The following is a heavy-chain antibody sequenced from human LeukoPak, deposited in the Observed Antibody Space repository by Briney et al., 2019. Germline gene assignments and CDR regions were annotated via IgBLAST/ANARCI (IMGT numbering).Heavy chain of an antibody. CDR2: IYWNGGST. D-gene: IGHD3-16*02. J-gene: IGHJ5*02. CDR1: GFTFSSYW. Sequence: GGSLRLSCAASGFTFSSYWMSWVRQAPGKGLEWVSGIYWNGGSTAYADSVKGRFTISRDNAKNSLYLQMNSLRAEDTALYYCARDRYLQGWFDPWGQGTLVTVSS. CDR3: ARDRYLQGWFDP. V-gene: IGHV3-20*04.